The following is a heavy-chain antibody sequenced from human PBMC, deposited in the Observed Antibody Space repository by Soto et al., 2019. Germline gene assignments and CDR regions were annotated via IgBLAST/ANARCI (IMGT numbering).Heavy chain of an antibody. CDR1: GFTFSSYG. V-gene: IGHV3-33*01. Sequence: QVQLVESGGGVVQPGRSLRLSCAASGFTFSSYGMHWVRQAPGKGLEWVAVIWFDGSSKYYADSVKGRFTISRDNSKNTLYLQMNSLRAENTAVYYCASDQGYFDLWCRGTLVTVSS. J-gene: IGHJ2*01. CDR2: IWFDGSSK. CDR3: ASDQGYFDL.